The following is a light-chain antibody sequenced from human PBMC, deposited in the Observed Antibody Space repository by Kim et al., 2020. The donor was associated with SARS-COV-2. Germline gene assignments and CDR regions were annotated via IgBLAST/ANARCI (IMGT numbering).Light chain of an antibody. Sequence: AYVRDRVIITCRASQGISTFLTWYQQKPGKAPKVLISAASTLQSGVPSRFSGSGSGTDFTLTISSLQPEDFATYYCQQQNTYPLTFGGGTKVDIK. V-gene: IGKV1-9*01. J-gene: IGKJ4*01. CDR1: QGISTF. CDR3: QQQNTYPLT. CDR2: AAS.